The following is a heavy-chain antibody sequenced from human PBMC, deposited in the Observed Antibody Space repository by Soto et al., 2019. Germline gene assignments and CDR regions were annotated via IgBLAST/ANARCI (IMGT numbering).Heavy chain of an antibody. CDR2: ISGSGGST. D-gene: IGHD3-10*01. J-gene: IGHJ4*02. CDR1: GFTFSSYA. Sequence: EVQLLESGGGLVQPGGSLRLSCAASGFTFSSYAMSWVRQAPGKGLEWVSAISGSGGSTYYAHSVKRRFTISRDNSNNTRYLQMNSLSAEDTAVYYCAKVKVGACPLIDYWGQGTLVTVSS. V-gene: IGHV3-23*01. CDR3: AKVKVGACPLIDY.